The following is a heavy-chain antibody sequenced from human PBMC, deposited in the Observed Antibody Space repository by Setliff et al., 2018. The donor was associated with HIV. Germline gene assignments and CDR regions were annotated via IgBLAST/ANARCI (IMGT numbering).Heavy chain of an antibody. Sequence: ASVKVSCKTSGYSFTGYDINWVRQATGQGLEWMAWMNPSTGEIGYAQKFQGRLTMTRDSSISTAYMELRGLRSEDTAIYYCARPSHVYGDNGPLGYWGQGTLVAVSS. J-gene: IGHJ4*02. V-gene: IGHV1-8*01. CDR1: GYSFTGYD. CDR3: ARPSHVYGDNGPLGY. D-gene: IGHD2-21*01. CDR2: MNPSTGEI.